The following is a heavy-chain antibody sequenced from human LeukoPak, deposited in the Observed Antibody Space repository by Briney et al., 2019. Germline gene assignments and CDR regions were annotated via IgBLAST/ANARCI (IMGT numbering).Heavy chain of an antibody. V-gene: IGHV4-4*07. CDR2: IYPSGST. CDR1: DGSINHHF. CDR3: ARLLIVESRFDP. D-gene: IGHD1-26*01. Sequence: PSETLSLTCTVSDGSINHHFWSWIRQPAGKGLDYIGRIYPSGSTNYNPSLKSRVTMSVDTSKRQLPLKLTSVTAADTAVYYCARLLIVESRFDPWGQGTLVSVSS. J-gene: IGHJ5*02.